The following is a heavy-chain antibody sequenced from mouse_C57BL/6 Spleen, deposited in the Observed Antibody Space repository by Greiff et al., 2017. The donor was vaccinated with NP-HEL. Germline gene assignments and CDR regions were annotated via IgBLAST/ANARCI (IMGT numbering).Heavy chain of an antibody. J-gene: IGHJ4*01. CDR1: GYAFSSSW. Sequence: QVQLQQSGPELVKPGASVKISCKASGYAFSSSWMNWVKQRPGKGLEWIGRIYPGAGDTNYNGKYKGKATLPADQSSSTAYLQLISLTSEDSAVYFCADAYAMDYWGQGTSVTVSS. CDR3: ADAYAMDY. CDR2: IYPGAGDT. V-gene: IGHV1-82*01.